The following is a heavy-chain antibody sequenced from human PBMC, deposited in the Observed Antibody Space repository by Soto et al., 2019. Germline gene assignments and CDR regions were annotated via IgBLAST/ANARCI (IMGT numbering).Heavy chain of an antibody. D-gene: IGHD6-13*01. CDR3: ARSRYSSSWFDP. CDR1: GYSFTSYW. V-gene: IGHV5-10-1*01. CDR2: IDPSDSYT. Sequence: PGESLKISCKGSGYSFTSYWISWVRQMPGKGLEWMGRIDPSDSYTNYSPSFQGHVTISADKSISTAYLQWSSLKASDTAMYYCARSRYSSSWFDPWGQGTLVTVSS. J-gene: IGHJ5*02.